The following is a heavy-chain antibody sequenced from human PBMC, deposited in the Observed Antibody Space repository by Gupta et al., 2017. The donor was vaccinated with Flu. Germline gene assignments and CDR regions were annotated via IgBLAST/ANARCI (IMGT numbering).Heavy chain of an antibody. J-gene: IGHJ4*02. V-gene: IGHV3-15*01. CDR1: GFPFSNAW. D-gene: IGHD3-22*01. CDR2: IKSKTDGGTT. Sequence: EVQLVESGGGLVKPGGSLRLSCAASGFPFSNAWVSWVRQAPGKGLEWVGRIKSKTDGGTTDYAAPVKGRFTIARDDSKNTLYLQMNSLKTEDTAVYYGTTLYYDSSGYYLGLRYWGQGTRVTVSA. CDR3: TTLYYDSSGYYLGLRY.